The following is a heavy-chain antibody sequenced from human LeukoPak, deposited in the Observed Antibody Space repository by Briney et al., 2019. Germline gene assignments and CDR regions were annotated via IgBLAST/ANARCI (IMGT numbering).Heavy chain of an antibody. CDR2: IYPGDSDT. CDR1: GYSFTSYW. D-gene: IGHD3-9*01. Sequence: RGESLKISCKGSGYSFTSYWIGWVRQMPGKGLEWMGIIYPGDSDTRYSPSFQGQVTISADKSISTAYLQWSSLNASDTAMYYCARRYDILTGCMDVWGQGTTVTVSS. J-gene: IGHJ6*02. V-gene: IGHV5-51*01. CDR3: ARRYDILTGCMDV.